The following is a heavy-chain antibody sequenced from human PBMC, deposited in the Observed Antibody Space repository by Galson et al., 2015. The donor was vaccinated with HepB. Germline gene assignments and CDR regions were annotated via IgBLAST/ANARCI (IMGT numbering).Heavy chain of an antibody. V-gene: IGHV3-23*01. J-gene: IGHJ5*01. CDR1: GFTFSTYA. D-gene: IGHD2/OR15-2a*01. Sequence: SLRLSCAASGFTFSTYAMSWVRQAPGQGLEWVSVISGSTMSTYYADSVKGRFTISRDNSKNTLYLQMNSLRAEDTAVYYCAKYNIVTPGRWFDSWGQGTLVTVSS. CDR3: AKYNIVTPGRWFDS. CDR2: ISGSTMST.